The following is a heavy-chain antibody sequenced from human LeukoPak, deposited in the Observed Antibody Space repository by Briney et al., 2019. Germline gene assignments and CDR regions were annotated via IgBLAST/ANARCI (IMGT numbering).Heavy chain of an antibody. Sequence: GGSLRLSCAASGFTFNNYNMNWVRQAPGKGLEWVSTISSSSSYIYYADSVKGRFTISRDNAKNSLYLQTNSLRAEDTAVYYCARGDYGVFEYWGQGTPVTVSS. D-gene: IGHD4-17*01. CDR2: ISSSSSYI. J-gene: IGHJ4*02. CDR3: ARGDYGVFEY. V-gene: IGHV3-21*01. CDR1: GFTFNNYN.